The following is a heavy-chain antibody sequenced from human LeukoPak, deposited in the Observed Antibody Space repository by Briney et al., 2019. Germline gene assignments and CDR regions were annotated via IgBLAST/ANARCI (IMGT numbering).Heavy chain of an antibody. CDR1: GFTFSSYA. CDR3: AKLLVEWHGRGILDY. Sequence: GRSLRLSCAASGFTFSSYAMHWVRQAPGKGLEWVSSFTNSGYNTYYADSVKGRFTISRDISKNTLYLQMNSVRAEDTAVYYCAKLLVEWHGRGILDYWGQGTLVTVSS. J-gene: IGHJ4*02. D-gene: IGHD3-10*02. CDR2: FTNSGYNT. V-gene: IGHV3-23*01.